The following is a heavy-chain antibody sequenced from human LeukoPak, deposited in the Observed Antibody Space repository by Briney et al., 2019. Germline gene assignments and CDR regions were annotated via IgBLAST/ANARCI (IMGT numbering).Heavy chain of an antibody. V-gene: IGHV1-69*04. D-gene: IGHD3-22*01. Sequence: SVKVSCKASGGTFSSYAISWVRQAPGQGLEWMGRTIPILGIANYAQKFQGRVTITADKSTSTAYMELSSLRSEDTAVYYCATPGSSGYFDYWGQGTLVTVSS. CDR3: ATPGSSGYFDY. CDR2: TIPILGIA. CDR1: GGTFSSYA. J-gene: IGHJ4*02.